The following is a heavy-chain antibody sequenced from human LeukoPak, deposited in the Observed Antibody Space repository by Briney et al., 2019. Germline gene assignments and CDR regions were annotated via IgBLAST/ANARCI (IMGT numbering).Heavy chain of an antibody. D-gene: IGHD3-22*01. Sequence: SETLSLTCAVYGGSFSGYYWSWIRQPPGKGLEWIGEINHSGSTNYNPSLKSRVTISVDKSKNQFSLKLSSVTAADTAVYFCARGPYSYDSSGAFDIWGQGTMVTVSP. CDR1: GGSFSGYY. V-gene: IGHV4-34*01. CDR3: ARGPYSYDSSGAFDI. J-gene: IGHJ3*02. CDR2: INHSGST.